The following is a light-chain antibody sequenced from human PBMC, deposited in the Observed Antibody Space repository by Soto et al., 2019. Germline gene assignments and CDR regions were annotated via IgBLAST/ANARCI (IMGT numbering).Light chain of an antibody. CDR1: QSVSSSY. Sequence: EIVLTQSPGTLSLSPGEGGTLSCRASQSVSSSYLAWYQQKPGQAPRLLIYGASSRATGIPDRFSGSGSGTDFILTISRLEPEDFAVYYCQQYGSSPVTFGRGTKVEIK. J-gene: IGKJ1*01. CDR2: GAS. CDR3: QQYGSSPVT. V-gene: IGKV3-20*01.